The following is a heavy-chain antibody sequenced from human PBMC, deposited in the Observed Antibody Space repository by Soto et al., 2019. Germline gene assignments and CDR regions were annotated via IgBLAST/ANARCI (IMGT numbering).Heavy chain of an antibody. CDR1: GYTFTSYG. V-gene: IGHV1-18*01. J-gene: IGHJ4*02. D-gene: IGHD3-16*02. CDR2: ISAYNGNT. Sequence: QVQLVQSGAEVKKPGASVKVSCKASGYTFTSYGISWVRQAPGQGLEWMGWISAYNGNTNYAQKLQGRVTMTTDTSTSTAYMERRSLRSDDTAVYYCARDLEDMITFGGVIVNPFDYWGQGTLVTVSS. CDR3: ARDLEDMITFGGVIVNPFDY.